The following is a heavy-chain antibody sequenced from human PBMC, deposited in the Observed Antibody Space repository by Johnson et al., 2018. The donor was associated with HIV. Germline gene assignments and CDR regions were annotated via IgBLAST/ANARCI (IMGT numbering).Heavy chain of an antibody. V-gene: IGHV3-9*01. CDR2: ISWKSGSI. Sequence: VQLVESGGGLVQPGRSLRISCSASGFTFDDYAMHWVRQAPGKGLEWVSGISWKSGSIGYADSVKGRFTISRDNAKNSLYLQMNSLRAEDTALYYCAKGSGGEADAFDIWGQGTMVTVSS. CDR1: GFTFDDYA. CDR3: AKGSGGEADAFDI. D-gene: IGHD3-16*01. J-gene: IGHJ3*02.